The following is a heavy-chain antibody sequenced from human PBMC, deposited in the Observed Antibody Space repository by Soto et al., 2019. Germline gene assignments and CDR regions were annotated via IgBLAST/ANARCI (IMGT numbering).Heavy chain of an antibody. D-gene: IGHD2-21*01. Sequence: QVHLVESGGGVVQPGRSLRLSCAASGFSFSSYGIHWVRQAPGKGLEWVAVIWYDGSHEYYADSVKGRFSISRDNSKSTGCLQMNSLRAGDTAVYYGAKDRGGGAVVPDYWGQGTLVTVSS. CDR3: AKDRGGGAVVPDY. J-gene: IGHJ4*02. CDR1: GFSFSSYG. CDR2: IWYDGSHE. V-gene: IGHV3-33*06.